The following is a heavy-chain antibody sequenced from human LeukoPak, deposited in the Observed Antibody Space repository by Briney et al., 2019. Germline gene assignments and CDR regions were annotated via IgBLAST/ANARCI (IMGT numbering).Heavy chain of an antibody. J-gene: IGHJ6*02. Sequence: ASVKVSCKASGYTFTSYDINWVRQATGQGLEWMGWMNPNSGNTGYAQKFQGRVTMTRNTSISTAYMELSSLRSEDTAVYYCARGGSSGWYFLYDYYYGMDVWGQGTTVTVSS. V-gene: IGHV1-8*01. D-gene: IGHD6-19*01. CDR1: GYTFTSYD. CDR3: ARGGSSGWYFLYDYYYGMDV. CDR2: MNPNSGNT.